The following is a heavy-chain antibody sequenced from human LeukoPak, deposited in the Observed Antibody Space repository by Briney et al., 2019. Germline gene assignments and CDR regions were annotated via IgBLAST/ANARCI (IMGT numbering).Heavy chain of an antibody. Sequence: PSETLSLTCAVYGGSFSGYYWSWIRQLPGKRLEWIGEINHSGSINYNPSLKSRVTISVDTSKNQFSLRLSSVTAADTAVYLCARGGYSYGYYYGMDVWGQGTTVTVSS. CDR1: GGSFSGYY. CDR3: ARGGYSYGYYYGMDV. D-gene: IGHD5-18*01. J-gene: IGHJ6*02. CDR2: INHSGSI. V-gene: IGHV4-34*01.